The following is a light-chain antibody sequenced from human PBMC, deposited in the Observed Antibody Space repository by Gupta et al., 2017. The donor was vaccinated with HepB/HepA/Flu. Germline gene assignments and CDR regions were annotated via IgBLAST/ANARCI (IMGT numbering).Light chain of an antibody. CDR2: QVN. V-gene: IGLV2-23*02. Sequence: QSALTQPASVSGSPGQSITISCTGTSNNIGNHDLVSWYQQYPGKAPKLIIFQVNRRPSGVSNRFSGSKSGNTASLTISGLQAEDEADYYCCSYAGRTTYAIFGGGTQLSVL. CDR3: CSYAGRTTYAI. J-gene: IGLJ7*01. CDR1: SNNIGNHDL.